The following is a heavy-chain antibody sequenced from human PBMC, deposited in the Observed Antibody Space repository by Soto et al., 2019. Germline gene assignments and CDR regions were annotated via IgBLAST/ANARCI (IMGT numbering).Heavy chain of an antibody. CDR3: ARELGEVYYYDSSGYSTSGY. CDR2: INPNSGGT. J-gene: IGHJ4*02. V-gene: IGHV1-2*02. CDR1: GYTFTGYC. Sequence: ASVKVSCKAAGYTFTGYCMHWVRQAPGQGLERMGWINPNSGGTNYAQKFQGRVTMTRDTSISTAYMELSRLRSDDTAVYYCARELGEVYYYDSSGYSTSGYWGQGPLVTVSS. D-gene: IGHD3-22*01.